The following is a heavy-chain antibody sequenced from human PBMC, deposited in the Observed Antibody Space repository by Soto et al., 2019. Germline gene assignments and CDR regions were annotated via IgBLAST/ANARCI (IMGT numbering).Heavy chain of an antibody. D-gene: IGHD3-9*01. CDR2: ISSSSSYI. V-gene: IGHV3-21*01. J-gene: IGHJ6*02. Sequence: EVQLVESGGGLVKPGGSLRLSCAASGFTFSSYSMNWVRQAPGKGLEWVSSISSSSSYIYYADSVKGRFTISRDNAKNSRYRKMNSLRAEDTAVYYCARDQGDTIFFGGMDVWGQGTTVTVSS. CDR3: ARDQGDTIFFGGMDV. CDR1: GFTFSSYS.